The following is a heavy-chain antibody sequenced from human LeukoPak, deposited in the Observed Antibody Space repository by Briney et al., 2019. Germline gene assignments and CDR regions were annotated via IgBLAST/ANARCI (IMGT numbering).Heavy chain of an antibody. Sequence: GGSLRLSCAASGLTFSNDWMSWVRQAPGKGLEWVGRIKSKTAGGTTDYAAPVKGRFTISRDDSENTLFLQMNGLKSEDSGVYYCVKTFHGDSSGQYWGQGTLVIVSS. CDR3: VKTFHGDSSGQY. V-gene: IGHV3-15*01. CDR1: GLTFSNDW. D-gene: IGHD3-22*01. J-gene: IGHJ4*02. CDR2: IKSKTAGGTT.